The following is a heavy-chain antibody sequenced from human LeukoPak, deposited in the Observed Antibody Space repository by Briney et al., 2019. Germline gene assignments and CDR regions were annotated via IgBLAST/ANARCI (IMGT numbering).Heavy chain of an antibody. V-gene: IGHV3-23*01. CDR3: AKGSGYLYYFDY. J-gene: IGHJ4*02. D-gene: IGHD3-3*01. CDR2: ISGSGGST. Sequence: GGSLRLSCAASGFTFSSYAMSWVRQAPGKGLEWVSAISGSGGSTCYADSVKGRFTISRDNSKNTLYLQMNSLRAEDTAVYYCAKGSGYLYYFDYWGQGTLVTVSS. CDR1: GFTFSSYA.